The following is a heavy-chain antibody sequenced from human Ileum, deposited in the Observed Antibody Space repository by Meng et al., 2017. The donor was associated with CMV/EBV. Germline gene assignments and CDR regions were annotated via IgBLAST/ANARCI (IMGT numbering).Heavy chain of an antibody. CDR3: ARVASFGGVPGHMDY. D-gene: IGHD3-16*01. J-gene: IGHJ4*02. Sequence: FSDHFMARIRLAPGKGLEWVAYIRTSADAYGTSTFYTDSVRGRFTISRDNPSNSLYLQMNSLRAEDTAVYYCARVASFGGVPGHMDYWGQGTLVTVSS. CDR2: IRTSADAYGTST. CDR1: FSDHF. V-gene: IGHV3-11*04.